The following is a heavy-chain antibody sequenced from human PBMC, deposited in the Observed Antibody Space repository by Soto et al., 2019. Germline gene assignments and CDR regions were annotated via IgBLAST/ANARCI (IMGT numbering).Heavy chain of an antibody. J-gene: IGHJ4*02. V-gene: IGHV3-23*01. CDR2: ISGSGGST. Sequence: PGGSLRLSCAASGFTFSSYAMSWVRQAPGKGLEWVSAISGSGGSTYYADSVKGRFTISRDNSKNTLYLQMNSLRAEDTAVYYCAKGVGECSGGSCYTYYFDYWGQGTLVTVSS. D-gene: IGHD2-15*01. CDR3: AKGVGECSGGSCYTYYFDY. CDR1: GFTFSSYA.